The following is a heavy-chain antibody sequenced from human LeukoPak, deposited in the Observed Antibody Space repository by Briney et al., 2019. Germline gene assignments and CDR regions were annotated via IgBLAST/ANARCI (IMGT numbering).Heavy chain of an antibody. CDR3: ARDLYADFWSGSVFDY. J-gene: IGHJ4*02. Sequence: GGSLRLSCAASGFTFSSYWMSWVRQAPGKGLEWVSGISGSGGSTYYAGSVKGRFTISRDISKNTLYLQMNSLRAEDTAVYYCARDLYADFWSGSVFDYWGRGTLVTVSS. CDR2: ISGSGGST. D-gene: IGHD3-3*01. V-gene: IGHV3-23*01. CDR1: GFTFSSYW.